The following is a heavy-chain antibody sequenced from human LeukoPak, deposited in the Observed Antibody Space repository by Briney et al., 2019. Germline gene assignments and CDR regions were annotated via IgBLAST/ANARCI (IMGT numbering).Heavy chain of an antibody. D-gene: IGHD5-18*01. CDR3: ARDFVDTAMVTPGY. V-gene: IGHV3-21*01. J-gene: IGHJ4*02. Sequence: GGSLRLSCAASGFTFSSYSMNWVRQAPGKGLEWVSSISSSSSYIYYADSVKGRFTISGDNAKNSLYLQMNSLRAEDTAVYYCARDFVDTAMVTPGYWGQGTLVTVSS. CDR1: GFTFSSYS. CDR2: ISSSSSYI.